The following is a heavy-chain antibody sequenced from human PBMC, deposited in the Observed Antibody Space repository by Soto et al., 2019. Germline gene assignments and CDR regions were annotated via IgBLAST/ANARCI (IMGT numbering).Heavy chain of an antibody. J-gene: IGHJ2*01. V-gene: IGHV4-34*01. CDR2: INDRGSI. D-gene: IGHD3-9*01. CDR1: GGSFSGYY. CDR3: ARESHDILTGPPWVWYFDL. Sequence: QVQLQQWGAGPLRPLETLSLTCGVSGGSFSGYYWAWIRQSPGKGLEWIGEINDRGSINYNPSLKSRGSISVDTSKKHYSLNLRSVTAAATAVYYCARESHDILTGPPWVWYFDLWGRGTLVTVSS.